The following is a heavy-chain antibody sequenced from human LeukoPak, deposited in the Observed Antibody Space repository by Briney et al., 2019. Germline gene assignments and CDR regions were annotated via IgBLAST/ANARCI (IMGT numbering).Heavy chain of an antibody. V-gene: IGHV4-39*07. CDR3: ARSPCSGGSCPIDY. Sequence: SETLSLTCTVSGGSISSSSYYWGWIRQPPGKGLEWIGSIYYSGSTNYNPSLKSRVTISVDTSKNKFSLKLSSVTAADTAVYYCARSPCSGGSCPIDYWGQGTLVTVSS. J-gene: IGHJ4*02. D-gene: IGHD2-15*01. CDR2: IYYSGST. CDR1: GGSISSSSYY.